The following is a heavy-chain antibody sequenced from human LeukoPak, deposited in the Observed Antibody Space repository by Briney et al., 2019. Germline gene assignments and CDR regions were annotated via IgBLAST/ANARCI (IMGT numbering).Heavy chain of an antibody. V-gene: IGHV3-30*02. CDR1: GFTFSSYG. CDR3: AKNTTRAFDY. J-gene: IGHJ4*02. Sequence: PGVSLRLSCAASGFTFSSYGMHWVRQAPGKGLEWVAFIRYDGSNKYYADSVKGRFTISRDNSKNTLYLQMNSLRAEDTAVYYCAKNTTRAFDYWGQGTLVTVSS. D-gene: IGHD1-14*01. CDR2: IRYDGSNK.